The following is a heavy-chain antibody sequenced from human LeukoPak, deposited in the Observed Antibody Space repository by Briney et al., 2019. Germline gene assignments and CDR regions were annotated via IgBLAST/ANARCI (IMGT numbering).Heavy chain of an antibody. V-gene: IGHV4-34*01. CDR3: ASPSSGWYSN. Sequence: SETLSLTCAVYGGSFSGYYWSWIRQPPGKGLEWIGENNHSGSTNYNPSLKSRVTISVDTSKNQFSLKLSSVTAADTAVYYCASPSSGWYSNWGQGTLVTVSS. J-gene: IGHJ4*02. CDR1: GGSFSGYY. CDR2: NNHSGST. D-gene: IGHD6-19*01.